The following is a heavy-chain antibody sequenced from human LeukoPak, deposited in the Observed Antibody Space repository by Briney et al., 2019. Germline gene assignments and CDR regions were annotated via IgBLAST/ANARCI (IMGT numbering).Heavy chain of an antibody. D-gene: IGHD1-26*01. CDR1: GFTFGSPW. V-gene: IGHV3-74*01. Sequence: GGSLRLSCAASGFTFGSPWMHWVRQAPGKGLVWVSRINSDGSATAYADSVKGRFTISRDNAKNTLYLQMNSLRAEDTAVYYCARDIGATNWFDPWGQGTLVTVSS. CDR2: INSDGSAT. J-gene: IGHJ5*02. CDR3: ARDIGATNWFDP.